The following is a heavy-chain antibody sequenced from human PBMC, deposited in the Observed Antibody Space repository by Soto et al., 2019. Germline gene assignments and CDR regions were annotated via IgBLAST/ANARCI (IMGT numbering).Heavy chain of an antibody. J-gene: IGHJ4*02. CDR1: GGSISSYY. CDR2: IYYSGST. V-gene: IGHV4-59*01. CDR3: ARSPLATHFDY. Sequence: SETLSLTCTVSGGSISSYYWSWIRQPPGKGLEWIGYIYYSGSTNYNPSLKSRVTISVDTSKNQFSLKLSSVTAADTAVYYCARSPLATHFDYWSQGSLVTVSS. D-gene: IGHD5-12*01.